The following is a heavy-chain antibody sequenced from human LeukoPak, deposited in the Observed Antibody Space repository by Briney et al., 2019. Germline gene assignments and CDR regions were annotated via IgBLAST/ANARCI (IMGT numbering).Heavy chain of an antibody. CDR2: ISAYNGNT. J-gene: IGHJ6*02. CDR1: GYTFTSYG. V-gene: IGHV1-18*01. D-gene: IGHD5-18*01. CDR3: ARSGYSYGSDYYYYGMDV. Sequence: ALVKVSCKASGYTFTSYGISWVRQAPGQGLEWMGWISAYNGNTNYAQKLQGRVTMTTDTPTSTAYMELRSLRSDDTAVYYCARSGYSYGSDYYYYGMDVWGQGTTVTVSS.